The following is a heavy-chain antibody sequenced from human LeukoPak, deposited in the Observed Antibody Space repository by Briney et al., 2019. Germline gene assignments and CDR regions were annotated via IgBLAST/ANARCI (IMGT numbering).Heavy chain of an antibody. J-gene: IGHJ4*02. Sequence: PGGSLRLSCAASGFTFSDYYMSWIRQAPGKGLEWVSYISSSGSTIYYADSVKGRFTISRDNSKNTLYLQMNSLRAEDTAVYYCAKEITPGITGTTSDYWGQGTLVTVSS. CDR1: GFTFSDYY. CDR2: ISSSGSTI. D-gene: IGHD1-7*01. CDR3: AKEITPGITGTTSDY. V-gene: IGHV3-11*01.